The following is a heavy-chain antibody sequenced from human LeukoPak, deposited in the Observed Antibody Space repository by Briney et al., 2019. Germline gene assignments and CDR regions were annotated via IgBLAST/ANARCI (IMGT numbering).Heavy chain of an antibody. CDR1: GGSISTYY. D-gene: IGHD6-19*01. CDR2: IYYNGIT. CDR3: ARQPTVKRGAVASNFDY. Sequence: SETLPLTCTVSGGSISTYYWSWIRQPPGQGLEWIASIYYNGITYYNASLESRVTMSVDTSRNQFSLRLSSVSAADTSVYYCARQPTVKRGAVASNFDYWGQGTLVTVSS. J-gene: IGHJ4*02. V-gene: IGHV4-59*04.